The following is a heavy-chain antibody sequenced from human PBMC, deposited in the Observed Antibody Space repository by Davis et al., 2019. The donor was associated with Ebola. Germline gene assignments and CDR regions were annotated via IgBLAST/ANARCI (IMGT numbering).Heavy chain of an antibody. D-gene: IGHD6-13*01. Sequence: ASVKVSCKASGFTFTTYTMDWVRQAPGQSLEWIGKINAGNGYADYSQRFQGRVTITRDTSATTTYMELSALRSDDTAVYYCARYGRQLWSGAIETAADRDVFDIWGQGTMVTASS. J-gene: IGHJ3*02. CDR2: INAGNGYA. V-gene: IGHV1-3*01. CDR3: ARYGRQLWSGAIETAADRDVFDI. CDR1: GFTFTTYT.